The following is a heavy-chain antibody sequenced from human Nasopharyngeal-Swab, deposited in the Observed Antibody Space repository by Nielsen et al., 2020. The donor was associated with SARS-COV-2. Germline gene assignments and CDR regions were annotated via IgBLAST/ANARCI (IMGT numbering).Heavy chain of an antibody. D-gene: IGHD2-8*01. Sequence: ASVKVSCKASGYTFTSYDINRVRQATGQGLEWMGWMNPNSGNTGYAQKFQGRVTMTRNTSISTAYMELSSLRSEDTAVYYCARPAYCTNGVCYGNYFDYWGQGTLVTVSS. V-gene: IGHV1-8*01. CDR1: GYTFTSYD. CDR3: ARPAYCTNGVCYGNYFDY. J-gene: IGHJ4*02. CDR2: MNPNSGNT.